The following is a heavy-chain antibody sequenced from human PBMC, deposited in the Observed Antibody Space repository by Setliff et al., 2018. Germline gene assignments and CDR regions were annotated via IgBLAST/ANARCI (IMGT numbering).Heavy chain of an antibody. V-gene: IGHV2-5*02. Sequence: GSGPTLVNPTQTLTLTCTFSGFSLTTTRVAVGWIRQPPGKALEWLALIYWDDDMRYTYSPSLKTRLTVSRDTYRNQVVLTMANMDPVDTATYYCAHRRVGNYDSSGNYHSYFDYWGQGILVTVSS. CDR3: AHRRVGNYDSSGNYHSYFDY. CDR1: GFSLTTTRVA. CDR2: IYWDDDM. J-gene: IGHJ4*02. D-gene: IGHD3-22*01.